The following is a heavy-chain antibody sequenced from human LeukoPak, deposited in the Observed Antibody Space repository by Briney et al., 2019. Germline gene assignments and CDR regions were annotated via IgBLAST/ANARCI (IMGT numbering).Heavy chain of an antibody. Sequence: GGSLRLSCAASGFTVSSNYMSWVRQAPGQGLEWVSVIYSCGSTYYPDSVKGRFTISRDNSKNSLYLQMNSLRAEDTAVYYCAREKVKTAMVTSPRKYYYYMDVWGKGTTVTVSS. CDR2: IYSCGST. CDR3: AREKVKTAMVTSPRKYYYYMDV. J-gene: IGHJ6*03. D-gene: IGHD5-18*01. CDR1: GFTVSSNY. V-gene: IGHV3-53*01.